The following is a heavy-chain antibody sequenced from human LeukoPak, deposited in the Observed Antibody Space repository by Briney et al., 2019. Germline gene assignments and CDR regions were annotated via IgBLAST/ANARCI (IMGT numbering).Heavy chain of an antibody. CDR1: GGSISSYY. J-gene: IGHJ5*02. D-gene: IGHD6-13*01. CDR3: ARERVVAAAGYNWFDP. Sequence: PSETLSLTCTVSGGSISSYYWSWIRQPAGKGLEWIGRIYTSGSTNYNPFLKSRVTMSVDTFKNQFSLKLSSVTAADTAVYYCARERVVAAAGYNWFDPWGQGTPVTVSS. CDR2: IYTSGST. V-gene: IGHV4-4*07.